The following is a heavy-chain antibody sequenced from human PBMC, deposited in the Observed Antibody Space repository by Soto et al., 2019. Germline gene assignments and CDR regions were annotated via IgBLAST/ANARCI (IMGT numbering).Heavy chain of an antibody. CDR3: ARHPGYSSSWYGNWFDP. J-gene: IGHJ5*02. CDR1: GGSISSSSYY. CDR2: IYYSGST. Sequence: QLQLQESGPGLVKPSETLSLTCTVSGGSISSSSYYWGWIRQPPGKGLEWIGSIYYSGSTYYNPSLKSRVTISVDTSKNQFSLKLSSVTAADTAVYYCARHPGYSSSWYGNWFDPWGQGTLVTVSS. D-gene: IGHD6-13*01. V-gene: IGHV4-39*01.